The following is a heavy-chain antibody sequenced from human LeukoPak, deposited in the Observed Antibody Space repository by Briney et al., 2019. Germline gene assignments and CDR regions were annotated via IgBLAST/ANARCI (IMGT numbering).Heavy chain of an antibody. J-gene: IGHJ1*01. CDR2: ISAYNGHT. D-gene: IGHD2-15*01. CDR3: ARGDCSSDTCYLPEYFEH. V-gene: IGHV1-18*01. Sequence: ASVKVSCKASGYTLIRYSISWVRQAPGQGLEWMGWISAYNGHTNYAQKLQGRVTMTTDTSTSTAYMELRSLRPDDTAVYYCARGDCSSDTCYLPEYFEHWGQATLVTVSS. CDR1: GYTLIRYS.